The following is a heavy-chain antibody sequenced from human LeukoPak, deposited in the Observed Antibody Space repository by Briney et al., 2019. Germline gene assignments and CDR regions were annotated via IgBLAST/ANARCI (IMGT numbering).Heavy chain of an antibody. CDR1: GGSISSGGYY. Sequence: PSQTLSLTCTVSGGSISSGGYYWSWIRLHPGKGLQWIGYIYYSGSTYYNPSLKSRVTISMDTSKNQFSLKLSSVTAADTAVYYCARGGYDCSTTSCYPLTFDYWGQGTLVTVSS. V-gene: IGHV4-31*03. D-gene: IGHD2-2*01. CDR3: ARGGYDCSTTSCYPLTFDY. CDR2: IYYSGST. J-gene: IGHJ4*02.